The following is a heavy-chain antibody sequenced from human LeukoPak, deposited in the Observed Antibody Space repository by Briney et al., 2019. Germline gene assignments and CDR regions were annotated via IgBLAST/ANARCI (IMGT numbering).Heavy chain of an antibody. J-gene: IGHJ4*02. V-gene: IGHV3-53*01. CDR3: ARDSRMTTWYFPGLYYFDY. CDR1: GFTVSSNY. D-gene: IGHD6-13*01. CDR2: LYSGGST. Sequence: GGSLRLSCAASGFTVSSNYMSWVRQAPGKGLEWVSVLYSGGSTNYADSVQGRFTISRDSSKNTLFLHMNSLRAEDTAVYYCARDSRMTTWYFPGLYYFDYWGQGTLVTVSS.